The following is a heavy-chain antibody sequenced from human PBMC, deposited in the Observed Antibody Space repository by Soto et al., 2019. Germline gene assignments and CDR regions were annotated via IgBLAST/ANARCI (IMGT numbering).Heavy chain of an antibody. J-gene: IGHJ4*01. CDR2: VSIGGST. CDR1: GFTFSSYA. CDR3: AKRRGAGVHFDY. V-gene: IGHV3-23*01. Sequence: DVQLLESGGGLVQPEGSLRLSCAASGFTFSSYAMGWVRQGPGKGLEWVAVVSIGGSTHYAVSVRGRFTISRDNAKSTLSLQMNSLTAEDTAVYFCAKRRGAGVHFDYWGHGALVTVSS. D-gene: IGHD2-8*01.